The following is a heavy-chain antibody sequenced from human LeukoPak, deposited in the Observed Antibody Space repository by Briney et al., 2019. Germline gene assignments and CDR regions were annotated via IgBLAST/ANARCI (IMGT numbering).Heavy chain of an antibody. Sequence: SETLSLTCTVSGGAITSGNYYWSWLRQPAGKGLEWLGRIFASGSTNYNPSLKSRVIISIDTSKNQFSLKLSSVTAADTAVYYCARGILKNNVLTGYYSAQHFDYWGQGTLVTVSS. CDR1: GGAITSGNYY. D-gene: IGHD3-9*01. V-gene: IGHV4-61*02. CDR3: ARGILKNNVLTGYYSAQHFDY. J-gene: IGHJ4*02. CDR2: IFASGST.